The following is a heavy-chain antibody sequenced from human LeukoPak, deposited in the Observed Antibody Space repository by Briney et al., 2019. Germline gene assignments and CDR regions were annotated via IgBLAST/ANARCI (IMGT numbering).Heavy chain of an antibody. V-gene: IGHV3-23*01. CDR2: ITYSSGYT. D-gene: IGHD3-10*01. J-gene: IGHJ4*02. CDR3: AKDPFDLGGSGSNNYFDC. CDR1: GFTFSSYD. Sequence: GGSLRLSLAASGFTFSSYDMSCVRQAPGKGLEWVSGITYSSGYTYYADSVKGRFTISRDNSRNTLYLQMNSLRAEDTAVYYCAKDPFDLGGSGSNNYFDCWGQGTLVTVSS.